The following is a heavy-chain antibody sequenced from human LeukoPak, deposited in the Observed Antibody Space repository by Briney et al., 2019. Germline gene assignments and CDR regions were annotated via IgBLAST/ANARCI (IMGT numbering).Heavy chain of an antibody. CDR3: ARPLGRDYYYGMDV. CDR1: GFTFSSYA. J-gene: IGHJ6*04. D-gene: IGHD3/OR15-3a*01. CDR2: ISYDGSNK. V-gene: IGHV3-30*04. Sequence: GRSLRLSCAASGFTFSSYAMHWVRQAPGKGLEWVAVISYDGSNKDYADSVKGRFTISRDNSKNTLYLQMNSLRAEDTAVYYCARPLGRDYYYGMDVWGKGTTVTVSS.